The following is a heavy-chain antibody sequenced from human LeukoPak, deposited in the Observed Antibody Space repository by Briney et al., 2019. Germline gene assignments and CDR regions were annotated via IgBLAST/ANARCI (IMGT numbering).Heavy chain of an antibody. J-gene: IGHJ4*02. CDR1: RFSFSSYG. CDR3: ARDFELSH. Sequence: PGRSLRLSCAASRFSFSSYGMHWVRQAPGKGLEWVAVMEYDGSKKYYADSVKGRFTISRDNSKNTLYLQMNSLRAEDTAVYYCARDFELSHWGQGTLVTVSS. D-gene: IGHD3-16*02. V-gene: IGHV3-33*01. CDR2: MEYDGSKK.